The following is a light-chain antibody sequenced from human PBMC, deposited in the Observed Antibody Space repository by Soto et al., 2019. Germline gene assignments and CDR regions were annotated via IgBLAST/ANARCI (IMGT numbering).Light chain of an antibody. V-gene: IGKV1-39*01. CDR3: QQSYSTPLT. CDR1: QDISNY. J-gene: IGKJ3*01. CDR2: GAS. Sequence: DIQMTQSPSSLSASVGDRVTITCQASQDISNYLNWYQQKPDKAPNLLIYGASTLQSGVPSRFSGSGSGTDFTLTISSLQPEDFATYYCQQSYSTPLTFGPGTKVDIK.